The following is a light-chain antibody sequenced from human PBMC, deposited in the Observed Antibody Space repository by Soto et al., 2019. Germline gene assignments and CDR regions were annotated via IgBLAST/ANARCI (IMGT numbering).Light chain of an antibody. CDR2: GAS. Sequence: NIFTHSPGTLSLSPGERATLTCRASQSVSSSYLAWYQQKPGQAPRLLIYGASSRATGIPDRFSGSGSGTDFTLTISSLEPEDFAVYYCQQYGSLPITFGQGTLLEI. V-gene: IGKV3-20*01. J-gene: IGKJ5*01. CDR1: QSVSSSY. CDR3: QQYGSLPIT.